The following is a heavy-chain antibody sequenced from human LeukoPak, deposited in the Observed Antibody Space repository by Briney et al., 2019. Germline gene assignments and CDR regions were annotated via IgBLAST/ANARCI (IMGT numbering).Heavy chain of an antibody. D-gene: IGHD6-19*01. V-gene: IGHV3-30*04. J-gene: IGHJ4*02. CDR2: ISYDGSNK. CDR3: ARDPTIAVAGPYYFDY. CDR1: GFTFSSYA. Sequence: PGGSLRLSCAASGFTFSSYAMPWVRQAPGKGLEWVAVISYDGSNKYYADSVKGRFTISRDNSKNTLYLQMNSLTAEDTAVYYCARDPTIAVAGPYYFDYWGQGTLVTVSS.